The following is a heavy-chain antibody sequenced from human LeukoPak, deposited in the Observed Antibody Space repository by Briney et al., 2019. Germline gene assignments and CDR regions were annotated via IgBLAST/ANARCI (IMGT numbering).Heavy chain of an antibody. V-gene: IGHV4-39*07. CDR3: TRNPTGGYYYFDY. J-gene: IGHJ4*02. CDR2: IYYSGST. D-gene: IGHD2-8*02. Sequence: PSETLSLTCTVSGGSISSSSYYWGWIRQPPGKGLEWIGSIYYSGSTYYNPSLKSRVTISVDTSKNQFSLKLSSVTAADTAVYYCTRNPTGGYYYFDYWGQGMLVTVSS. CDR1: GGSISSSSYY.